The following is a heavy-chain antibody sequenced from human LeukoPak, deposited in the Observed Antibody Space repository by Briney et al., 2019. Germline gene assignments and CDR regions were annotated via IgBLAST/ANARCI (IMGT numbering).Heavy chain of an antibody. D-gene: IGHD2-2*01. CDR3: ARLGNIVVVPAANAFDV. J-gene: IGHJ3*01. CDR1: GGSISSYY. Sequence: SETLSLTCTVSGGSISSYYWSWIRQPAGKGLEWIGRIYTSGSTNYNPSLKSRVTMSVDTSKNQFSLKLSSVTAADTAVYYCARLGNIVVVPAANAFDVWGQGTMVTVSS. CDR2: IYTSGST. V-gene: IGHV4-4*07.